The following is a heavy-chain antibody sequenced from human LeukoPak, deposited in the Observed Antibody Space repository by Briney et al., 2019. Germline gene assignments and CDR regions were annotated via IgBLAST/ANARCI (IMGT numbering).Heavy chain of an antibody. V-gene: IGHV4-34*01. CDR3: ARDGAGEENY. Sequence: SETLSLTRAVYGGSFSGYYWSWIRQPPGKGLEWIGEINHSGSTNYNPSLKSRVTISVDTSKNQFSLKLSSVTAADTAVYYCARDGAGEENYWGQGTLVTVSS. CDR1: GGSFSGYY. D-gene: IGHD3-10*01. CDR2: INHSGST. J-gene: IGHJ4*02.